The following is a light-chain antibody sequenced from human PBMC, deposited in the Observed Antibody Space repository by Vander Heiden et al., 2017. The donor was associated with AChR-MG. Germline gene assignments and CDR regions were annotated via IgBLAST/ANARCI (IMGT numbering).Light chain of an antibody. CDR1: QSVSSNY. CDR3: QQYGRSPTWT. Sequence: EVVLTQSPGTLSLSPGERATPSCRASQSVSSNYLAWYQQRPGQAPRLLIYVASSRATGIPDRFSGSGSGTDFSLTISRLEPEDFAVYYCQQYGRSPTWTFGQGTKVEIK. V-gene: IGKV3-20*01. CDR2: VAS. J-gene: IGKJ1*01.